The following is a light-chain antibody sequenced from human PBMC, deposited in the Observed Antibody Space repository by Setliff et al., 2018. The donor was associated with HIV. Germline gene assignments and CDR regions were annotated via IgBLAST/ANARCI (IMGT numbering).Light chain of an antibody. CDR3: CSNTGSNTYV. Sequence: LIIYQASKRRSGVSNRFSGSKSGNTASLTISGLQADDEADYYCCSNTGSNTYVFGAGTKVTVL. CDR2: QAS. J-gene: IGLJ1*01. V-gene: IGLV2-23*01.